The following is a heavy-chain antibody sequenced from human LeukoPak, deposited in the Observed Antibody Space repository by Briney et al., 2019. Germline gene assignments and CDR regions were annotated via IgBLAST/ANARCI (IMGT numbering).Heavy chain of an antibody. CDR2: ISAYNGNT. Sequence: ASVKVSCKASGYTFTSYGISWVRQAPGQGLEWMGWISAYNGNTNYAQKLQGRVTMTTDTSTSTAYMELSSLRSEDTAVYYCARVTLGYSRSGDNYYYYGMDVWGQGTTVSVSS. D-gene: IGHD6-13*01. CDR1: GYTFTSYG. J-gene: IGHJ6*02. CDR3: ARVTLGYSRSGDNYYYYGMDV. V-gene: IGHV1-18*01.